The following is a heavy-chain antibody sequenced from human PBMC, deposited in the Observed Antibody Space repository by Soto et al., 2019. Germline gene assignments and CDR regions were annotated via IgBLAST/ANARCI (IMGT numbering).Heavy chain of an antibody. J-gene: IGHJ5*02. D-gene: IGHD5-12*01. CDR2: ISAYNGNT. Sequence: GASVKVSCKASGYTFTSYGISWVRQAPGQGLEWMGWISAYNGNTNYAQKLQGRVTMTTDTSTSTAYMELRSLRSDDTAVYYCAREWSGYDPGWFDPWGQGTLVTVSS. CDR3: AREWSGYDPGWFDP. CDR1: GYTFTSYG. V-gene: IGHV1-18*01.